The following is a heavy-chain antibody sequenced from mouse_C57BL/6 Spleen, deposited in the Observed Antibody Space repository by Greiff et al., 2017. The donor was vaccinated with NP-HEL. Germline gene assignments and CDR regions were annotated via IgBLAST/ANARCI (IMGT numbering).Heavy chain of an antibody. J-gene: IGHJ2*01. D-gene: IGHD1-1*01. CDR1: GYSFTSYY. V-gene: IGHV1-66*01. Sequence: QVQLQQSGPELVKPGASVKISCKASGYSFTSYYIHWVKQRPGQGLEWIGWIYPGSGNTKYNEKFKGKATLTADTSSSTAYMQLSSLTSEDSAVYYCARGGFATYGSSYDFDDWGQGTTLTVSS. CDR2: IYPGSGNT. CDR3: ARGGFATYGSSYDFDD.